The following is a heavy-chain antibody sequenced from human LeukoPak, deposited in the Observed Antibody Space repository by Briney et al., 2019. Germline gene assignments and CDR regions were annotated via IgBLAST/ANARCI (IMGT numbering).Heavy chain of an antibody. V-gene: IGHV3-48*01. CDR1: GFTFSSYS. D-gene: IGHD4-17*01. J-gene: IGHJ4*02. CDR2: ITFTSSTI. Sequence: GGSLRLSCAASGFTFSSYSMTWVRQAPGKGLEWVSYITFTSSTIHYADSVKGRFTISRDNAKSSLYLQMNSLRADDTAVYHCARDRLHYGEYEKTLDYWGQGTLVTVSS. CDR3: ARDRLHYGEYEKTLDY.